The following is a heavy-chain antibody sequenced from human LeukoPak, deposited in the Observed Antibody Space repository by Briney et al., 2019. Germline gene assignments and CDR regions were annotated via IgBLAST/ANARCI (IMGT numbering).Heavy chain of an antibody. D-gene: IGHD6-19*01. J-gene: IGHJ5*02. CDR3: AREGSSGWYEFWFDP. V-gene: IGHV3-66*01. CDR1: GFTVSNNY. CDR2: IYSAGTT. Sequence: GGSLRLSCAASGFTVSNNYMSWVRQAPGKGLERVSVIYSAGTTYYADSVKGRFTISRDNSKNTLYLQMNSLRAEDTAVYYCAREGSSGWYEFWFDPWGQGTLVTVSS.